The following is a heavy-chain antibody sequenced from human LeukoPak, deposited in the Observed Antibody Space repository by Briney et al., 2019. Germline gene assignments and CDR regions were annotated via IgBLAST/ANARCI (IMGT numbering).Heavy chain of an antibody. CDR2: INPKRGVT. D-gene: IGHD4-17*01. CDR3: ARERNYGDYGNAFDV. Sequence: ASVKVSCKASGYTFTDYYIHWMRQAPGQGLEWMGWINPKRGVTTYAQKFQGRVNMTRDTSITTAYMELTRLRSDDTTIYYCARERNYGDYGNAFDVWGQGTKVTVSS. V-gene: IGHV1-2*02. J-gene: IGHJ3*01. CDR1: GYTFTDYY.